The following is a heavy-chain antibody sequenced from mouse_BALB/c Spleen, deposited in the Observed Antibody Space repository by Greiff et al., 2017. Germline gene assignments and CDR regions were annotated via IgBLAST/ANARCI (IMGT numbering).Heavy chain of an antibody. Sequence: EVKLVESGGGLVKPGGSLKLSCAASGFTFSSYAMSWVRQSPEKRLEWVAEISSGGSYTYYPDTVTGRFTISRDNAKNTLYLEMSSLRSEDTAMYYCARAYYRYHYYAMDYWGQGTSVTVSS. CDR2: ISSGGSYT. D-gene: IGHD2-14*01. CDR3: ARAYYRYHYYAMDY. V-gene: IGHV5-9-4*01. J-gene: IGHJ4*01. CDR1: GFTFSSYA.